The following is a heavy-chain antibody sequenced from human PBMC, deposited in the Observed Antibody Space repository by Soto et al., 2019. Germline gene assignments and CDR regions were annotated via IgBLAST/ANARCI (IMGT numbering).Heavy chain of an antibody. D-gene: IGHD3-10*01. J-gene: IGHJ4*02. CDR1: GYSFPHYA. V-gene: IGHV1-3*01. CDR2: INAGNGDT. Sequence: QVQLVQSGPEVKKPGASVRVACKASGYSFPHYAIHWVRQAPGQRLEWMGRINAGNGDTRYSQNFQGRVTITRDTSASTGYMELSSLRSEDTAVYYCARFSGDGSGNNFDYWGQGTLVTVSS. CDR3: ARFSGDGSGNNFDY.